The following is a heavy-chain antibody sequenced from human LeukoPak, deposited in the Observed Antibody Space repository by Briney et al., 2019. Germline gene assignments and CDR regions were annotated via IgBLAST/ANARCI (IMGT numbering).Heavy chain of an antibody. V-gene: IGHV3-23*01. CDR1: GFTFSSYA. D-gene: IGHD3-22*01. CDR3: AKDKGIVVVISGFDY. CDR2: ISGSGGST. J-gene: IGHJ4*02. Sequence: GGSLRLSCAASGFTFSSYAMSWVRQAPGKGLEWVSAISGSGGSTYYADSVKGRFTISRDNSKNTLYLPMNSLRAEDTAVYYWAKDKGIVVVISGFDYWGQGTLVTVSS.